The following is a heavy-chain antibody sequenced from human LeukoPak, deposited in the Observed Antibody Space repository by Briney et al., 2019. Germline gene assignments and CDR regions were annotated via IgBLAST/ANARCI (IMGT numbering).Heavy chain of an antibody. CDR1: GFTFSSYS. D-gene: IGHD2-2*01. Sequence: PGGSLRLSCAASGFTFSSYSMNWVRQAPGKGLEWVSSIGSSGVATYYADSVRGRFTISRDNSKNTLYLQMNSLRAEDTAVYYCAREGVPAAVIDYWGQGTLVTVSS. CDR2: IGSSGVAT. CDR3: AREGVPAAVIDY. V-gene: IGHV3-23*01. J-gene: IGHJ4*02.